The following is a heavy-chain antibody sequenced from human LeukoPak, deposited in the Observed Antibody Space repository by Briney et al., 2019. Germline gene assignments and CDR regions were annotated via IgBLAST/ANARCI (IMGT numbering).Heavy chain of an antibody. CDR2: AYNSRST. J-gene: IGHJ5*02. V-gene: IGHV4-59*08. CDR1: GGSISSSYS. D-gene: IGHD3-10*01. Sequence: SETLSLTCTVSGGSISSSYSWSWIRQPPGKGLDWIGYAYNSRSTNYNPSLKSRVTMSLDTSKNQFSLKLTSVTAADTAIYYCARRHGSGDWFDPWGQGTLVTVSS. CDR3: ARRHGSGDWFDP.